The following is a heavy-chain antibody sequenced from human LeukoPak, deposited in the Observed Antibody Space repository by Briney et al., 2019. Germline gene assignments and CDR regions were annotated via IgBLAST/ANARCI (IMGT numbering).Heavy chain of an antibody. D-gene: IGHD3-10*01. CDR1: GYTLTELS. V-gene: IGHV1-24*01. CDR2: FDPEDGET. CDR3: ATGASGYYFDY. J-gene: IGHJ4*02. Sequence: VASVKVSCKVSGYTLTELSMRWVRQAPGKGLEWMGGFDPEDGETIHAQKFQGRVTMTEDTSTDTAYMELSSLRSEDTAVYYCATGASGYYFDYWGQGTLVTVSS.